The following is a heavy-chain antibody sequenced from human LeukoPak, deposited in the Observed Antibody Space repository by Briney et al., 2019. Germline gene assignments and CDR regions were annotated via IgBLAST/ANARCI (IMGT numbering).Heavy chain of an antibody. Sequence: SETLSLTCAVSGYSISSGYYWGWIRQPPGKGLEWIGSIYYSGSTHYNPSLKSRVTISVDTTKNQFSLKLNSVTAADTAVYYCARNDSSGYFDYWGQGTLVTVSS. D-gene: IGHD3-22*01. V-gene: IGHV4-38-2*01. J-gene: IGHJ4*02. CDR2: IYYSGST. CDR1: GYSISSGYY. CDR3: ARNDSSGYFDY.